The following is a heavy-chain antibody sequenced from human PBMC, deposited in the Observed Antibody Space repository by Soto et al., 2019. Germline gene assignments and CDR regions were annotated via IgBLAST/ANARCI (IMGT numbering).Heavy chain of an antibody. D-gene: IGHD1-7*01. CDR2: IDRDGTEK. V-gene: IGHV3-7*01. CDR3: ARDKTTAWSPTWFDP. CDR1: GFTFSNYW. Sequence: EVQLVESGGGLVQPGGSLRLSCAVSGFTFSNYWMGWVRQAPGKGLEWVANIDRDGTEKFYVDSVKGRFSISRDNAKNSLYLQMNSLRAEDTGVDYCARDKTTAWSPTWFDPWGQGTLVTVSS. J-gene: IGHJ5*02.